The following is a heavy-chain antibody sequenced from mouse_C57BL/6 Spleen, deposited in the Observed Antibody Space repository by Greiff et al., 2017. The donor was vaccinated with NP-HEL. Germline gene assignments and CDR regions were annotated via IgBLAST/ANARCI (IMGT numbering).Heavy chain of an antibody. Sequence: VQLQQSGPELVKPGASVKIPCKASGYTFTDYNMDWVKQSHGKSLEWIGDINPNNGGNIYNQKFKGKATLTVDKSSSTAYMELRSLTSEDTAVYYCSRVETWYIEVWGTETTLTVSS. J-gene: IGHJ1*03. V-gene: IGHV1-18*01. CDR2: INPNNGGN. CDR3: SRVETWYIEV. CDR1: GYTFTDYN.